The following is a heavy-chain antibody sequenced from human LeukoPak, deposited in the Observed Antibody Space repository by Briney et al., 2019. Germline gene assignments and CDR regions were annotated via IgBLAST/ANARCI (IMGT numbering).Heavy chain of an antibody. V-gene: IGHV3-15*01. CDR1: GFTFSNAW. J-gene: IGHJ5*02. CDR3: TTDPLPTRVVVPAAIANWFDP. Sequence: PGGSLRLSCAASGFTFSNAWMSWVRQAPGKGLEWVGRIKSKTDGGTTDYAAPVKGRFTISRDDSKNTLYLQMNSLKTEDTAVYYCTTDPLPTRVVVPAAIANWFDPWGQGTLVTVSS. D-gene: IGHD2-2*01. CDR2: IKSKTDGGTT.